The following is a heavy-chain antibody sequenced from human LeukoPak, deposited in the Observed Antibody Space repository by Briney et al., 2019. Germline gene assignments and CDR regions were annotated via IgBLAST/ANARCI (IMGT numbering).Heavy chain of an antibody. CDR3: ATEGSFDY. J-gene: IGHJ4*02. CDR1: GFTFSSYA. V-gene: IGHV3-30*04. Sequence: PGGSLRLSCAASGFTFSSYAMHWVRQAPGKGLEWVAVISFDASNKYYADSVKGRFTISRDNSKNTLYLQMNSLRAEDAAVYYCATEGSFDYWGQGTLVTVSS. CDR2: ISFDASNK.